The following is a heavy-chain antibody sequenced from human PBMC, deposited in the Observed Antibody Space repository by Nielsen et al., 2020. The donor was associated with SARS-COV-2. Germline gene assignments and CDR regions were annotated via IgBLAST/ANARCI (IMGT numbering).Heavy chain of an antibody. CDR3: ARASGSTTPAGAFDI. Sequence: SETLSLTCTVSGGSISSYYWSWIRQPPGKGLEWIGYIYYSGSTNYNPSLKSRVTISVDTSKNQFSLKLSSVTAADTAVYYCARASGSTTPAGAFDIWGQGTMVTVSS. J-gene: IGHJ3*02. V-gene: IGHV4-59*01. CDR2: IYYSGST. D-gene: IGHD2-2*01. CDR1: GGSISSYY.